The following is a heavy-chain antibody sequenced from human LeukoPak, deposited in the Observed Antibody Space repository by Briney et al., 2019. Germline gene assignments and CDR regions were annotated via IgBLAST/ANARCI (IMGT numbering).Heavy chain of an antibody. Sequence: GGSLRLSCAASGFTFSSYEMNWVRQAPGKGLEWVSYISSSGSTIYYADSVKGRFTISRDNSKNTLYLQMNNLRAEDTALYYCAKDFDSYYDSTGYGASFSYWGQGTLVTVSS. D-gene: IGHD3-22*01. V-gene: IGHV3-48*03. CDR3: AKDFDSYYDSTGYGASFSY. CDR2: ISSSGSTI. J-gene: IGHJ4*02. CDR1: GFTFSSYE.